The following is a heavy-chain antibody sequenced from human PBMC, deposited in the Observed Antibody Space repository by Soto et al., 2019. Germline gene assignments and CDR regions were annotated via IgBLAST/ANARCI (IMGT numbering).Heavy chain of an antibody. Sequence: EVQLVESGGGLVQPGGSLRLSCAASGFTVSSNYMSWVRQAPGKGLEWVSVIYSGGSTYYADSVKGRFTISRDNSQNTLYLHMNSLRAEDTAVYYCARSNSVAGTWHLTFDYWGRGTLVTVSS. CDR3: ARSNSVAGTWHLTFDY. D-gene: IGHD6-19*01. J-gene: IGHJ4*02. V-gene: IGHV3-66*01. CDR2: IYSGGST. CDR1: GFTVSSNY.